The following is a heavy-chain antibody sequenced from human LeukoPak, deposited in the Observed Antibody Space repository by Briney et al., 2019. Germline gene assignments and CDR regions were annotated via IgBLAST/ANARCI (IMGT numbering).Heavy chain of an antibody. CDR3: ARGSSVAAAPFDY. J-gene: IGHJ4*02. Sequence: GGSLRLSCAASGFTFSSYSMNWVRQAPGKGLEWVSYISSSSSTIYYADSVKGRFTISRDNAKNSLYLQMNSLRAEDTAVDYCARGSSVAAAPFDYWGQGTLVTVSS. CDR1: GFTFSSYS. V-gene: IGHV3-48*04. D-gene: IGHD6-13*01. CDR2: ISSSSSTI.